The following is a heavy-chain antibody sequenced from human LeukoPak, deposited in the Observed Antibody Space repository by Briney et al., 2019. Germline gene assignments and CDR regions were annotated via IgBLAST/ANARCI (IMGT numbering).Heavy chain of an antibody. CDR2: IWYDGSDK. CDR3: ARGSGSGWSRPDY. J-gene: IGHJ4*02. D-gene: IGHD6-19*01. V-gene: IGHV3-33*01. Sequence: TGGSLRLSCEASGFTFTSYGMHWVRQAPGKGLEWVAVIWYDGSDKYYADSVKGRFTISRDNSRNTLYLQMNGLRDKDTAMYYCARGSGSGWSRPDYWGQGTLVTVSS. CDR1: GFTFTSYG.